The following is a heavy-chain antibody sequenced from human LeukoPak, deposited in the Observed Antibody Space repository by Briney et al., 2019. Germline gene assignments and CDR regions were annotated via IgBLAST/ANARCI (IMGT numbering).Heavy chain of an antibody. Sequence: GGSLRLSCAGSGFTFSDYYMSWIRQAPGKGLEWISFISSSGSTIYYAASAKGRFTISRDNAKNSLYLQMNNLRAEDTAVYYCARRPGAVDYWGQGTLVTVSS. J-gene: IGHJ4*02. CDR1: GFTFSDYY. V-gene: IGHV3-11*04. CDR3: ARRPGAVDY. CDR2: ISSSGSTI. D-gene: IGHD3-10*01.